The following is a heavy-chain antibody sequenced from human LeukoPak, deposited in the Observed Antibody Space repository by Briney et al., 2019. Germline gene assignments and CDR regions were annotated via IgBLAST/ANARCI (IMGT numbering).Heavy chain of an antibody. Sequence: SETLSLTCAVYGGSFSGYYWSWIRQPPGKGLEWIGEINHSGSTNYNPSLKSRVTISVDTSKNQFSLKLSSVNAADTAVYYCASRVYRSGWSWGQGTPVTVSS. D-gene: IGHD6-19*01. CDR3: ASRVYRSGWS. J-gene: IGHJ5*02. V-gene: IGHV4-34*01. CDR2: INHSGST. CDR1: GGSFSGYY.